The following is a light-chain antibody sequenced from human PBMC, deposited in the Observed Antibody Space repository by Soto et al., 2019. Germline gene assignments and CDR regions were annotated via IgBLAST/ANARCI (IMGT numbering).Light chain of an antibody. CDR1: SSDVGGYND. V-gene: IGLV2-8*01. CDR3: SSFAGRTSSV. Sequence: QSALTQPPSASGSPGQSVTISCTGTSSDVGGYNDVSWYQQHPGKAPKLIIYEVSRRPSGVPDRFSGSKSGNTVSLTVSGLQAEDEADYYCSSFAGRTSSVFGTAPKVTVL. J-gene: IGLJ1*01. CDR2: EVS.